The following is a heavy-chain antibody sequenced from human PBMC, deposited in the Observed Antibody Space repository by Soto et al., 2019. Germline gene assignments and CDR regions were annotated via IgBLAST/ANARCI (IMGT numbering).Heavy chain of an antibody. CDR1: GGSIGSGDYY. J-gene: IGHJ5*02. CDR3: ARVLFSTVTYDP. D-gene: IGHD4-4*01. CDR2: IYYSGST. V-gene: IGHV4-30-4*01. Sequence: KTSETLSLTCTVSGGSIGSGDYYWSWIRQPPGKGLEWIGYIYYSGSTYYNPSLKSRVTISVDTSKNQFSLKLSSVTAADTAVYYCARVLFSTVTYDPWGQGTLVTVSS.